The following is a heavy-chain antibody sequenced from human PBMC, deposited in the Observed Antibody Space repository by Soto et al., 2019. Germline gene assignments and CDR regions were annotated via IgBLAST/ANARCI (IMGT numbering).Heavy chain of an antibody. D-gene: IGHD6-6*01. CDR2: IYHSGST. J-gene: IGHJ5*02. V-gene: IGHV4-30-2*01. Sequence: QLQLQESGSGLVKPSQTLSLTCAVSGGSISSGGYSWSWIRQPPGKGLEWIGYIYHSGSTYYNPSLKSRVPISVDRSKNQFSLKLSSVTAADTAVYYCARERGYSSSSNWFDPWGQGTLVTVSS. CDR3: ARERGYSSSSNWFDP. CDR1: GGSISSGGYS.